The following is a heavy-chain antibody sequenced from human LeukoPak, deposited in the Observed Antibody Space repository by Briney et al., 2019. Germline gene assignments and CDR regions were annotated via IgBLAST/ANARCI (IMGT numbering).Heavy chain of an antibody. CDR3: ARRRNWNYEDGYGMDV. J-gene: IGHJ6*02. Sequence: GESLKISCKGSGYSFTSYWIGWVRQMPGKGLEWMGIIYPGDSDNRYSPSFQGQVTISADKSISTAYLQWSSLKASDTAMYYCARRRNWNYEDGYGMDVWGQGTTVTVSS. CDR1: GYSFTSYW. CDR2: IYPGDSDN. V-gene: IGHV5-51*01. D-gene: IGHD1-7*01.